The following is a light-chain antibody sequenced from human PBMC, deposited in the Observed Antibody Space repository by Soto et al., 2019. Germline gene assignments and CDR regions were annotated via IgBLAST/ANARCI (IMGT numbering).Light chain of an antibody. CDR2: GAS. J-gene: IGKJ3*01. V-gene: IGKV3-20*01. CDR1: QSVSPY. Sequence: EMVLTQSPGTLSLSPGERATLSCRASQSVSPYLAWYQHKPGQAPRLLIYGASSRATGIPDRFSGSRSGTDFTLTISRLEPEDFAVYFCQQYGSSPPVTFGPGTKVDIK. CDR3: QQYGSSPPVT.